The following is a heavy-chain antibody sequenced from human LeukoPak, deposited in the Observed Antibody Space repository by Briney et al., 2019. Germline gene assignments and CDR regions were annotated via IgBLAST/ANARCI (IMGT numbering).Heavy chain of an antibody. Sequence: GASVKVSCKASGYTFTSYGISWVRQAPGQGLEWMGWISAYNGNTNYAQKLQGRVTMTTDTSTSTAYMELRSLRSDDTAVYYCARAAIRITMIVVDDYWGQETLVTVSS. J-gene: IGHJ4*02. CDR1: GYTFTSYG. CDR3: ARAAIRITMIVVDDY. CDR2: ISAYNGNT. V-gene: IGHV1-18*01. D-gene: IGHD3-22*01.